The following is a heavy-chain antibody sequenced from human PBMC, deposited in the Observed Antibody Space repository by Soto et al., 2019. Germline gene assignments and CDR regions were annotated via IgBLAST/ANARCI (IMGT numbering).Heavy chain of an antibody. CDR3: ARVSIPNYYYGMDV. J-gene: IGHJ6*02. D-gene: IGHD2-21*01. Sequence: GASVKVSCKASGYTFTSYYMHWVRQAPGQGLEWMGWINPNSGGTNYAQKFQGRVTMTRDTSISTAYMELSRLRSDDTAVYYCARVSIPNYYYGMDVWGQGTTVTVSS. CDR1: GYTFTSYY. CDR2: INPNSGGT. V-gene: IGHV1-2*02.